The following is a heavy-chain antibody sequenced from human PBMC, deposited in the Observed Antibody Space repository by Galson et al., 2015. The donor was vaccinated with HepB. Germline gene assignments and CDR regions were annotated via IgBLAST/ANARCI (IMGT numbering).Heavy chain of an antibody. Sequence: SLRLSCAASGFTVSSNYMSWVRQAPGKGLVWVSRINSDGSTTGYADSVKGRFTISRDNAKNTLYLQMNSLRVADTAMYYCTSTMVTQFDYWGQGALVTVSS. CDR3: TSTMVTQFDY. J-gene: IGHJ4*02. D-gene: IGHD4-23*01. CDR1: GFTVSSNY. V-gene: IGHV3-74*01. CDR2: INSDGSTT.